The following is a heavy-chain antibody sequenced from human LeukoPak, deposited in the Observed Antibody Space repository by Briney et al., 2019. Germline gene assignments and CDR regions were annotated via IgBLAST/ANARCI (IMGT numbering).Heavy chain of an antibody. CDR1: GGTISSYY. V-gene: IGHV4-59*08. J-gene: IGHJ4*02. CDR2: IHYSGST. Sequence: PSETLSLTCTVSGGTISSYYWNWIRQPPGKGLEWIGYIHYSGSTKYNPSLKSRVTISIDTSKNHFSLKLSSVTAADTAVYYCARWYSSGWAFDYWGQGTLVTVSS. CDR3: ARWYSSGWAFDY. D-gene: IGHD6-19*01.